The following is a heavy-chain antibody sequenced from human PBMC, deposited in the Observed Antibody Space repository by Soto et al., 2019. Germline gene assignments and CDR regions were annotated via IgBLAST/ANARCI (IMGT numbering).Heavy chain of an antibody. Sequence: QVQLVESGGGVVQPGRSLRLSCAASGFTFSSYAMHWVRQAPGKGLEWVAVISYDGSNKYYADSVKGRFTISRDNSKNTLYLQMNSLRAEDTAVYYCARDGGYIVVVTAIPGGEYYFDYWGQGTLVPVSS. CDR1: GFTFSSYA. V-gene: IGHV3-30-3*01. CDR2: ISYDGSNK. J-gene: IGHJ4*02. D-gene: IGHD2-21*02. CDR3: ARDGGYIVVVTAIPGGEYYFDY.